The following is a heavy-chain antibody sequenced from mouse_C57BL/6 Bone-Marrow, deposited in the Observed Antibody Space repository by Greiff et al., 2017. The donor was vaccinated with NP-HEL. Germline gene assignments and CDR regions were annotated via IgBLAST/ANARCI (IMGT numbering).Heavy chain of an antibody. CDR2: FYPGSGSI. CDR1: GYTFTEYT. J-gene: IGHJ2*01. V-gene: IGHV1-62-2*01. Sequence: VQLQQSGAEPVKPGASAKLSCKASGYTFTEYTIHWVKQRSGQGLEWIGWFYPGSGSIKYNEKFKDKDTSTADKSSSTVYRELSRLTSEDSAVYFCARREEAAYLDYWGQGTTLTVSS. CDR3: ARREEAAYLDY.